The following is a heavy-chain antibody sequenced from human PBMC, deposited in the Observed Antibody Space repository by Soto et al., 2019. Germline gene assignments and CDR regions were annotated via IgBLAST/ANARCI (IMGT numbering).Heavy chain of an antibody. D-gene: IGHD5-18*01. CDR1: GGTFSSYA. CDR2: IIPIFGTA. J-gene: IGHJ5*02. Sequence: SVKVSCKASGGTFSSYAIGWVRQAPGQGLEWMGGIIPIFGTANYAQKFQGRVTIIADESTSTAYMELSSLRSEDTAVYYCARDRFSVDTAMVTGFSWFDPWGQGTLVTVS. CDR3: ARDRFSVDTAMVTGFSWFDP. V-gene: IGHV1-69*13.